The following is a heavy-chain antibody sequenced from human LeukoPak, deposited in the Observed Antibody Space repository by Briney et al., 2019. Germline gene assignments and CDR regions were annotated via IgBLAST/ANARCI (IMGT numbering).Heavy chain of an antibody. CDR1: GFTFSSYS. J-gene: IGHJ4*02. Sequence: GAPLRLSCAASGFTFSSYSMNWVRQAPGKGLEWVSSISSSSSYIYYADSVKGRFTISRDNAKNSLYLQMNSLRAEDTAVYYCVLGRSRSFDYWGQGTLVTVSS. CDR2: ISSSSSYI. CDR3: VLGRSRSFDY. V-gene: IGHV3-21*01. D-gene: IGHD6-13*01.